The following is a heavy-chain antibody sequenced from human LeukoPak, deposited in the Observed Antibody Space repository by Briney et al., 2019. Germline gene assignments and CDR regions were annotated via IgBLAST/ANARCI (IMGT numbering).Heavy chain of an antibody. CDR1: GYTFTGYY. V-gene: IGHV1-2*06. Sequence: ASVKVSCKASGYTFTGYYMHGVGQAPGQGVEGMGRINANSGGTNYAQKFQGRLTMTRETSISTAYMELSRLRSDDTAVYYCARDPLRGQQYPTWPFDYWGQGTLVTVSS. CDR2: INANSGGT. J-gene: IGHJ4*02. CDR3: ARDPLRGQQYPTWPFDY. D-gene: IGHD6-13*01.